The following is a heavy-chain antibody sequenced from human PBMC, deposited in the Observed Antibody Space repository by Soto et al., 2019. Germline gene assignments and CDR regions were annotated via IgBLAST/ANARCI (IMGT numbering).Heavy chain of an antibody. J-gene: IGHJ4*02. CDR3: ARESEDLTSNFDY. CDR1: GFTFTRYS. Sequence: PXVSLRLSGAASGFTFTRYSMNWVRQAPGKGLEWVSSISSTTNYIYYGDSMKGRFTISRDSAKNSLYLEMNSLRAEDTAVYYCARESEDLTSNFDYWGQGTLVTVSS. CDR2: ISSTTNYI. V-gene: IGHV3-21*06.